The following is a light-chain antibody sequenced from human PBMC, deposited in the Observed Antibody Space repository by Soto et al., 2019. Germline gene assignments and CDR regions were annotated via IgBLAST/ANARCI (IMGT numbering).Light chain of an antibody. CDR2: GAS. CDR1: QSISNF. V-gene: IGKV1-39*02. Sequence: GYRVTVTCRASQSISNFLNWYQQRPGKAPKLLIHGASGLQSGVPSRFTGSGSGTDFTLTISSLQSEDFAVYYCQQYNNWPWTFGQGTKVDI. J-gene: IGKJ1*01. CDR3: QQYNNWPWT.